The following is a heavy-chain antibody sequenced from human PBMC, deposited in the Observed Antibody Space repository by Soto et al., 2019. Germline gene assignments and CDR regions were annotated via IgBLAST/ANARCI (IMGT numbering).Heavy chain of an antibody. V-gene: IGHV1-69*01. J-gene: IGHJ4*02. CDR3: ARGFYCGGGCYSQFDY. CDR1: GGTFSNYP. CDR2: IIPIFGTT. D-gene: IGHD2-21*02. Sequence: VQLVQSGAEVKKPGSSVKVSCKASGGTFSNYPFIWVRQAPGQGLDWMGGIIPIFGTTDYGQRFQGRVTITADESTNTAYMELSSLRSDDTAVYYCARGFYCGGGCYSQFDYWGQGTLVTASS.